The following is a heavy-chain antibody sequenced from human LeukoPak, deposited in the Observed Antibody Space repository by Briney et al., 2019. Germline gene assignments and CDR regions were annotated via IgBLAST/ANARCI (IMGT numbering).Heavy chain of an antibody. CDR3: ARGLYSSSGIFDY. V-gene: IGHV4-59*01. CDR1: GGSISSYY. CDR2: IYYSGST. Sequence: SETLSLTCTVSGGSISSYYWSWIRQPPGKGLEWVGYIYYSGSTNYNPSLKSRVTISVDTSKNQFSLKRSSVTAADTAVYYCARGLYSSSGIFDYWGQGTLVTVSS. J-gene: IGHJ4*02. D-gene: IGHD6-13*01.